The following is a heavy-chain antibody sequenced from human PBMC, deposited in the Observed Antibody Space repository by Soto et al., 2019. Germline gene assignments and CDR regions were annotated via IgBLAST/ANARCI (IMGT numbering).Heavy chain of an antibody. J-gene: IGHJ4*02. CDR1: GFTFSSHA. CDR2: ISSSSSYI. V-gene: IGHV3-21*01. CDR3: ARTCSGGTCSFDY. Sequence: GSLRLSCAVSGFTFSSHAMHWVRQAPGKGLEWVSSISSSSSYIYYADSVKGRFTISRDNAKNSLYLQMNSLRAEDTAVYYCARTCSGGTCSFDYWGQGTLVTVSS. D-gene: IGHD2-15*01.